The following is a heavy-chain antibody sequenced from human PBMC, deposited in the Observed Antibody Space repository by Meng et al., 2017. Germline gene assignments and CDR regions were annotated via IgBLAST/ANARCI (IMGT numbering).Heavy chain of an antibody. CDR3: AKARPLGSYYPYYYYYGMDV. V-gene: IGHV3-30*01. D-gene: IGHD1-26*01. J-gene: IGHJ6*02. CDR2: IPYDGSNK. CDR1: GFTFSSYA. Sequence: GESLKISWAASGFTFSSYAMHWVRQAPGKGLEWVAVIPYDGSNKYYADSVKGRFTISRDNSKNTLYLQMNSLRAEDAAVYYCAKARPLGSYYPYYYYYGMDVWGQGTTVTVSS.